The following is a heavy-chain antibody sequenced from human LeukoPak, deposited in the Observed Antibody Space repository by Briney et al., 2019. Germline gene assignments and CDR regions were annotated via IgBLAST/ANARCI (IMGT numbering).Heavy chain of an antibody. CDR1: GFTFSTYG. Sequence: GGSLRLSCAASGFTFSTYGMHWVRQAPGKGLEWVAFIRYDGSNKYYADSVKGRFTISRDNSKNTLYLQMISLRAEDTAVYYCAKDCALWFGELTGFDYWGQGTLVTVSS. V-gene: IGHV3-30*02. D-gene: IGHD3-10*01. CDR2: IRYDGSNK. CDR3: AKDCALWFGELTGFDY. J-gene: IGHJ4*02.